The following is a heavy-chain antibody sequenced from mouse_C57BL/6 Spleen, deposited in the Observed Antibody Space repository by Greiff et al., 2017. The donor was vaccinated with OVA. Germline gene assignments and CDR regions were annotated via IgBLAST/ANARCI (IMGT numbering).Heavy chain of an antibody. Sequence: QVHVKQSGAELVRPGASVTLSCKASGYTFTDYEMHWVKQTPVHGLEWIGTIDPETGGTAYNQKFKGKAILTADKSSSTAYMELRSLTSEDSAVYYCTRRHYFDYWGQGTTLTVAS. CDR3: TRRHYFDY. V-gene: IGHV1-15*01. CDR1: GYTFTDYE. J-gene: IGHJ2*01. CDR2: IDPETGGT.